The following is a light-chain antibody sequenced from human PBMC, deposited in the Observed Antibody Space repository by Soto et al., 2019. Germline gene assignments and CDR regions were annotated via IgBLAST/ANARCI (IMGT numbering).Light chain of an antibody. V-gene: IGKV3-20*01. CDR1: QSVGRDY. CDR3: QQYAKSPIT. CDR2: GAS. Sequence: EFVLTQSPDTLSVSPEDRATLSCRASQSVGRDYLAWYQQKPGQAPRLLIHGASNRATGIPDRFSGSGSGTDFTLSISRLEPEDFAVYYCQQYAKSPITFGQGTRLEIK. J-gene: IGKJ5*01.